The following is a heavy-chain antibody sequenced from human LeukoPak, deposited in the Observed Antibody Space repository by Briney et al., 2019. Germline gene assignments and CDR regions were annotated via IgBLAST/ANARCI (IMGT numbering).Heavy chain of an antibody. CDR3: AKDFGLWFGELLLDY. V-gene: IGHV3-9*01. CDR2: ISWNSGSI. CDR1: GFTFDDYA. J-gene: IGHJ4*02. D-gene: IGHD3-10*01. Sequence: GGSLRLSCAAFGFTFDDYAVHWVRQAPGKGLEWVSGISWNSGSIGYADSVKGRFTISRDNAKNSLYLQMNSLRAEDTALYYCAKDFGLWFGELLLDYWGQGTLVTVSS.